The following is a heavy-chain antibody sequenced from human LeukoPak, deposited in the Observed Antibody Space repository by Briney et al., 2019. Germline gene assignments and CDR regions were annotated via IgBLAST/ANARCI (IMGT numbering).Heavy chain of an antibody. V-gene: IGHV1-18*01. CDR1: GYTFASFG. J-gene: IGHJ4*02. CDR2: INTHNGDT. CDR3: ARGVTTVYYFDY. Sequence: ASVKVSCKASGYTFASFGITWVRQAPGQGLEWMGWINTHNGDTNYAQKLQGRVTMTTDTSTSTAYMELSSLRSEDTAVYYCARGVTTVYYFDYWGQGTLVTVSS. D-gene: IGHD4-11*01.